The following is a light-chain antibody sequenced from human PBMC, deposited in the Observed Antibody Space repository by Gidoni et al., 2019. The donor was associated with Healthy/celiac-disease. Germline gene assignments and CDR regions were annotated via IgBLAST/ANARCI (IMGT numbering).Light chain of an antibody. CDR3: QQSYSTPWT. CDR2: ASS. V-gene: IGKV1-39*01. CDR1: QSISSY. J-gene: IGKJ1*01. Sequence: DNNITAAPSSLSASVGDRVTITCRASQSISSYLNWYQPKPGKAPKLLIYASSSLQSGVPSRFSGTGTETAFTLTIRHLQPEAFATYYCQQSYSTPWTFGQXTKVEIK.